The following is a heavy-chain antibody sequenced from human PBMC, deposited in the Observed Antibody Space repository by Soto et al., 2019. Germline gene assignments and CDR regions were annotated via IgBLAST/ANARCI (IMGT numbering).Heavy chain of an antibody. V-gene: IGHV3-9*01. CDR3: AREQWLAYYYYGMDV. CDR2: ISWNSGSI. CDR1: GFTFADYA. J-gene: IGHJ6*02. D-gene: IGHD6-19*01. Sequence: RLSCAASGFTFADYAMHWVRQAPGKGLEWVSGISWNSGSIGYADSVKGRFTISRDNAKNSLYLQMNSLRAEDTALYYCAREQWLAYYYYGMDVWGQGTTVTVSS.